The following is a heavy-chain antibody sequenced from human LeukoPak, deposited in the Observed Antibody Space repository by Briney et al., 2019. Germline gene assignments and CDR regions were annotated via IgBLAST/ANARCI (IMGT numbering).Heavy chain of an antibody. V-gene: IGHV3-7*01. D-gene: IGHD6-19*01. J-gene: IGHJ4*02. CDR3: ARAREITVSGTDYFDF. CDR2: IKHDGSGP. Sequence: GGSLRLSCAASGFTFSSYWMTWVRQAPGKGLEWLANIKHDGSGPPYVDSVKGRFTISRDNARSSLSLQLTGLRDEDTAVYYCARAREITVSGTDYFDFWGQGTLVTVSS. CDR1: GFTFSSYW.